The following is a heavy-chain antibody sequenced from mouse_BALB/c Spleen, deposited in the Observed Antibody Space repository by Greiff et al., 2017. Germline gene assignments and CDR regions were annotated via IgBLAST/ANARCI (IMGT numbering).Heavy chain of an antibody. J-gene: IGHJ2*01. CDR2: ISNLAYSI. CDR1: GFTFSDYG. V-gene: IGHV5-15*02. Sequence: EVQGVESGGGLVQPGGSRKLSCAASGFTFSDYGMAWVRQAPGKGPEWVAFISNLAYSIYYADTVTGRFTISRENAKNTLYLEMSSLRSEDTAMYYCAREDGYYFDYWGQGTTLTVSS. CDR3: AREDGYYFDY. D-gene: IGHD2-3*01.